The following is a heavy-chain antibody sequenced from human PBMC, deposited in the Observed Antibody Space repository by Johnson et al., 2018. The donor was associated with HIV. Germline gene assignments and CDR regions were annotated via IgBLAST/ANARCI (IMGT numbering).Heavy chain of an antibody. Sequence: QMQLVESGGGLVKPGGSLRLSCAASGFTFSDYYMSWIRQAPGKGLEWVSYISSSGSTRYYADSVKGRFTISTDNAKNSLYLQMHSLRAEDTAVFYCARTPRPYYYDSSDGAFDIWGQGTMVTVSS. D-gene: IGHD3-22*01. CDR3: ARTPRPYYYDSSDGAFDI. CDR2: ISSSGSTR. J-gene: IGHJ3*02. V-gene: IGHV3-11*04. CDR1: GFTFSDYY.